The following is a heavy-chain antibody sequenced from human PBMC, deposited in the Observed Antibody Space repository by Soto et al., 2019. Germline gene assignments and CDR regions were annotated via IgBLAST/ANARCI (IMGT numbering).Heavy chain of an antibody. CDR2: INPNSGGT. Sequence: ASVKVSCKASGYTFTGYYMHWVRQAPGQGLEWMGWINPNSGGTNYAQKFQGRVTMTGDTSISTAYMELSRLRSDDTAVYYCAFHSSSSLYFQHWGQGTLVTVSS. CDR3: AFHSSSSLYFQH. D-gene: IGHD6-6*01. CDR1: GYTFTGYY. V-gene: IGHV1-2*02. J-gene: IGHJ1*01.